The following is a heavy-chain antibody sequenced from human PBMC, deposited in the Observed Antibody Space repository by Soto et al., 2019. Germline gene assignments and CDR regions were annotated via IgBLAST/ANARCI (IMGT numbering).Heavy chain of an antibody. CDR1: GYTFTGYG. CDR2: ISTQNGNT. Sequence: QAQLVQSGGELKKSGASVKVSCKASGYTFTGYGVSWVRQAPGQGLEWIGWISTQNGNTNFEQRFQGRVTLTTATSASTAKIEPRSLRSHDTAVYYCAWMTTAANSPYYLDVWGKGTAVSVSS. J-gene: IGHJ6*03. CDR3: AWMTTAANSPYYLDV. V-gene: IGHV1-18*04. D-gene: IGHD6-25*01.